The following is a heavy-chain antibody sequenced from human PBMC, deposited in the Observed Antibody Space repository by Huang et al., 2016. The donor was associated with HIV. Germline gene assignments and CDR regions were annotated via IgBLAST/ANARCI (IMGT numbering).Heavy chain of an antibody. J-gene: IGHJ4*02. CDR2: IVPDDAET. V-gene: IGHV5-51*01. CDR1: GYSFSSYW. CDR3: ARRFSSSSGYFDY. D-gene: IGHD6-6*01. Sequence: VQLVQSGAEVKKPGESLKISCKGSGYSFSSYWIAWVRQMPGKGLEWMGIIVPDDAETPYSPSFEGQVTISADKSIGTAYLQWSSLKASDTAMYYCARRFSSSSGYFDYWGQGSLVTVSS.